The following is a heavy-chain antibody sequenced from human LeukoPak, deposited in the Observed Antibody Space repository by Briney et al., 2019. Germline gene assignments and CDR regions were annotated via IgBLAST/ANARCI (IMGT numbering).Heavy chain of an antibody. CDR3: ASSHLVYPISYYFDY. Sequence: GGSLRLSCAASGFNXXXXNMNWVRQAPXXGXXXXXXXXSSNNYIHYADSVRGRFTISRDNAKNALYLQVNSLRAEDTAVYYCASSHLVYPISYYFDYWGQGTLVTVSS. CDR1: GFNXXXXN. J-gene: IGHJ4*02. V-gene: IGHV3-21*01. D-gene: IGHD1-14*01. CDR2: XXSSNNYI.